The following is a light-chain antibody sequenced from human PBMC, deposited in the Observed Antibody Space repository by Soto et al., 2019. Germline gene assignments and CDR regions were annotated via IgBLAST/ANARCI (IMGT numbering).Light chain of an antibody. CDR1: SSDVGGYNY. CDR2: EVS. J-gene: IGLJ3*02. Sequence: QSALTQPPSASGSPGQSVTISCTGTSSDVGGYNYVSWYQRHPGKAPKLMIYEVSRRPSGVPDRFSCSKSGNTASLTVSGLQAEDEADYYCSSYAGRNNLVFGGGTKLTVL. CDR3: SSYAGRNNLV. V-gene: IGLV2-8*01.